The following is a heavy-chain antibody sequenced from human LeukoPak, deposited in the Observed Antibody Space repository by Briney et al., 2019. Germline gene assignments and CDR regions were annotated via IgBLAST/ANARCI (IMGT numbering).Heavy chain of an antibody. Sequence: PGGSLRLSCSASGFTFSGYAMHWVRQAPGKGLECVSAISSNGGNTYYTDSVKGRFTISRDNSKNTLYLQMHSLRPVDMAIYYCVKHWSSRPNDAFDIWGQGTMVTVSS. D-gene: IGHD3-3*01. CDR1: GFTFSGYA. CDR3: VKHWSSRPNDAFDI. J-gene: IGHJ3*02. V-gene: IGHV3-64D*09. CDR2: ISSNGGNT.